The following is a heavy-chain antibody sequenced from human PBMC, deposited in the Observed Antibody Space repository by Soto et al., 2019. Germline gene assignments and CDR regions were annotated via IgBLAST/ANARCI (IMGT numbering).Heavy chain of an antibody. V-gene: IGHV3-23*01. J-gene: IGHJ6*02. CDR2: ISGSGGST. CDR1: GFTFSSYA. CDR3: AKLTVTTNYYGMDV. D-gene: IGHD4-4*01. Sequence: GGSLRLSCAASGFTFSSYAMSWVRQAPGKGLEWVSAISGSGGSTYYADSVKGRFTISRDNSKNTLYLQMSSLRAEDTAVYYCAKLTVTTNYYGMDVWGQGTTVTVSS.